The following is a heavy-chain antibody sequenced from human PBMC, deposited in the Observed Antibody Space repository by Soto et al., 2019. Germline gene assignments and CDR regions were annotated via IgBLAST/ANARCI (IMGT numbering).Heavy chain of an antibody. CDR3: AREENCSDGICYSEYFQR. CDR2: VNPSGGST. D-gene: IGHD2-15*01. J-gene: IGHJ1*01. Sequence: ASVKVSCKASRCIFTACSMHWVRQAPGQGLEWMGVVNPSGGSTNYAQKFQGRITMTRDTSTSTVYMDLSSLTSEDTAVYYCAREENCSDGICYSEYFQRWGQGTLVTVSS. V-gene: IGHV1-46*01. CDR1: RCIFTACS.